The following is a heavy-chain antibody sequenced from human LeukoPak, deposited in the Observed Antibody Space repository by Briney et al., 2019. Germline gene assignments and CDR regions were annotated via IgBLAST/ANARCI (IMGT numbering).Heavy chain of an antibody. CDR2: IYYSGST. V-gene: IGHV4-39*07. J-gene: IGHJ4*02. Sequence: SETLSLTCTVSGGSISSSSYYWGWIRQPPGKGLEWIASIYYSGSTYYNPSLKSRVIISVDTSKNQFSLKLNSVTAADTAVYYCARENRRYCSSTSCYGMRFFDYWGQGTLVTVSS. CDR3: ARENRRYCSSTSCYGMRFFDY. D-gene: IGHD2-2*01. CDR1: GGSISSSSYY.